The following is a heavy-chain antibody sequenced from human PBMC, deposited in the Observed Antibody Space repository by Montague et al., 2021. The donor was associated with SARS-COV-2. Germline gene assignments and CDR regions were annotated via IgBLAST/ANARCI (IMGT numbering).Heavy chain of an antibody. CDR2: IYYSGST. CDR1: GFSLSTSGMC. V-gene: IGHV4-39*01. J-gene: IGHJ5*02. Sequence: LVKPTQTLTLTCTFSGFSLSTSGMCVGWIRQPPGKGLEWIGSIYYSGSTYYNPSLKSRVTISVDTSKNQFSLKLSSVTAADTAVYYCARVKQRMATIMLSFCWFDPWGQGTLVTVSS. CDR3: ARVKQRMATIMLSFCWFDP. D-gene: IGHD5-24*01.